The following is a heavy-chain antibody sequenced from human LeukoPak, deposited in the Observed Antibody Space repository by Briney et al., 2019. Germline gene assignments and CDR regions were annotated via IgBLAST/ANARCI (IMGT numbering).Heavy chain of an antibody. CDR1: GFTVSSNY. V-gene: IGHV3-53*01. J-gene: IGHJ3*01. CDR2: IYSGGST. Sequence: GGSLRLSCAASGFTVSSNYMSWVRQAPGKGLEWVSVIYSGGSTYYADSVKGRFTISRDNSKNTLYLQMNSLRAEDTAVYYCARDPGGDYGSGQWGQGTMVTVSS. D-gene: IGHD3-10*01. CDR3: ARDPGGDYGSGQ.